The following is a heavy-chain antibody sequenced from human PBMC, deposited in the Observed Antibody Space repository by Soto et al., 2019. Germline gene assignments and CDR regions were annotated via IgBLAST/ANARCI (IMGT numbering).Heavy chain of an antibody. J-gene: IGHJ4*02. CDR2: INHSGST. V-gene: IGHV4-34*01. CDR1: GGSFSGYY. D-gene: IGHD3-10*01. Sequence: QVQLQQWGAGLLKPSETLSLTCAVYGGSFSGYYWSWIRQPPGKGLEWIGEINHSGSTNYNPSLKSRVTISVDTSKNQFSLKLSSVTAADTAVYYCAIQTGGTMVRGALSWGQGTLVTVSS. CDR3: AIQTGGTMVRGALS.